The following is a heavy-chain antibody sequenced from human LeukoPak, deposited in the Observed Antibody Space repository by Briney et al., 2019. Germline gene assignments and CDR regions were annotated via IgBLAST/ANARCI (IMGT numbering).Heavy chain of an antibody. Sequence: GSLRLSCAASGFTFSSYAMTWVRQAPGKGLEWVSSISVSGGSTYYADSVKGRFTISRDNSKNTLYLQMNSLRAEDTAVYYCAQTRGIAARPFYFDPWGQGTLVTVSS. D-gene: IGHD6-6*01. CDR2: ISVSGGST. V-gene: IGHV3-23*01. CDR3: AQTRGIAARPFYFDP. J-gene: IGHJ5*02. CDR1: GFTFSSYA.